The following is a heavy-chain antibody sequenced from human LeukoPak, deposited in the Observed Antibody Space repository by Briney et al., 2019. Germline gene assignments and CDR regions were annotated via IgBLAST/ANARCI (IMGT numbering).Heavy chain of an antibody. J-gene: IGHJ4*02. Sequence: GGSLRLSCAASGLTFSNYWMAWVLQAPGKGPEWVANINLDGSQKYYVDSVKGRFTISRDNAENSLYLQMNSLRAEDTALYYCARKRPNYFDYWGQGTLVTVSS. CDR2: INLDGSQK. V-gene: IGHV3-7*01. CDR1: GLTFSNYW. CDR3: ARKRPNYFDY.